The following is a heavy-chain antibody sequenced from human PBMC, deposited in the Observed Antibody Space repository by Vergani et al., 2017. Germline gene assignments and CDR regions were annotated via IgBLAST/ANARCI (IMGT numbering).Heavy chain of an antibody. V-gene: IGHV3-11*04. Sequence: QVQLVESGGGLVKPGGSLRLSCAASGFTFSDHYMSWVRQAPGKGLEWISYMSSGDSIYYADSVKGRFTVSRYNTKNTLYLKMNSLRAEDTAVYYCARETDTGSSVSYNYYAMDVWVQGTTVSVSS. J-gene: IGHJ6*02. CDR1: GFTFSDHY. D-gene: IGHD3-9*01. CDR3: ARETDTGSSVSYNYYAMDV. CDR2: MSSGDSI.